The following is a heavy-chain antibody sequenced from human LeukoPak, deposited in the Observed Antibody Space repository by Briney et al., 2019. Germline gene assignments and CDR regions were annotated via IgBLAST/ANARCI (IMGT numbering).Heavy chain of an antibody. CDR1: GGSISSSSYY. J-gene: IGHJ6*03. V-gene: IGHV4-61*01. Sequence: SETLSLTCTVSGGSISSSSYYWGWIRQPPGKGLEWIGYIYYSGSTNYNPSLKSRVTISVDTSKNQFSLKLSSVTAADTAVYYCARESSSRGPYYYYYYMDVWGKGTTVTISS. D-gene: IGHD6-13*01. CDR2: IYYSGST. CDR3: ARESSSRGPYYYYYYMDV.